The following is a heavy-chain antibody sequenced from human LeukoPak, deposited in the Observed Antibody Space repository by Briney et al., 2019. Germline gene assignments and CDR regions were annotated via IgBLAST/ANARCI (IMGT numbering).Heavy chain of an antibody. Sequence: GGSLRPSCAASGFTFSSYAMSWVRQAPGKGLEWVSSIGDSGGNTYYADSVKGRFTISRDTSKNALYLQMNSLRAEDTAVYYCAKYRGFGDSYDSWGQGTLVTVSS. CDR2: IGDSGGNT. D-gene: IGHD3-10*01. V-gene: IGHV3-23*01. CDR3: AKYRGFGDSYDS. J-gene: IGHJ4*02. CDR1: GFTFSSYA.